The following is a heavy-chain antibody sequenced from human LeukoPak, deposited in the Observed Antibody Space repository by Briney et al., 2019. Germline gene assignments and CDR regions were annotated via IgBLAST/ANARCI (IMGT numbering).Heavy chain of an antibody. CDR2: MNPNSGNT. CDR3: ARGTRYYGSGSYYTYDY. V-gene: IGHV1-8*02. D-gene: IGHD3-10*01. J-gene: IGHJ4*02. CDR1: GGTFSSYA. Sequence: ASVKVSCKASGGTFSSYAINWVRQATGQGLEWMGWMNPNSGNTGYAQKFQGRVTMTRNTSISTAYMELSSLRSEDTAVYYCARGTRYYGSGSYYTYDYWGQGTLVTVSS.